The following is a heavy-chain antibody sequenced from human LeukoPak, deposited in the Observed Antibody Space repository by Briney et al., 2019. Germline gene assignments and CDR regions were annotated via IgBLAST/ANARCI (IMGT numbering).Heavy chain of an antibody. CDR3: AREVGLLWFGDVFDY. V-gene: IGHV3-7*01. J-gene: IGHJ4*02. D-gene: IGHD3-10*01. CDR2: IKQDGSEK. CDR1: GFTFSSYA. Sequence: PGGSLRLSCAASGFTFSSYAMSWVRQAPGKGLEWVANIKQDGSEKYYVDSVKGRFTISRDNAKNSLYLQMNSLRAEDTAVYYCAREVGLLWFGDVFDYWGQGTLVTVSS.